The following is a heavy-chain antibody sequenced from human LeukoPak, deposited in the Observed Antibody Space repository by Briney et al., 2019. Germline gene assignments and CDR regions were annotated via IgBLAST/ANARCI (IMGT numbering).Heavy chain of an antibody. V-gene: IGHV4-59*01. J-gene: IGHJ4*02. Sequence: SETLSLTCTVSGGSISSYYWSWVRQPPGKGLEWIGYIYYSGSTNYNPSLKSRVTISVDTSKNQFSLKLSSVTAADTAVYYCAGGAVQPTGTPRFDYWGQGTLVTVSS. CDR2: IYYSGST. CDR1: GGSISSYY. D-gene: IGHD1-1*01. CDR3: AGGAVQPTGTPRFDY.